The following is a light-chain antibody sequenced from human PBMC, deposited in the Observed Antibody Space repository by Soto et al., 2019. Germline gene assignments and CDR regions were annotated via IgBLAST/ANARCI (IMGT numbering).Light chain of an antibody. CDR1: SSDVGGYNY. CDR3: SSYTSSSTLYV. J-gene: IGLJ1*01. Sequence: QSVLTQPASVSGSPGQSITISCTGTSSDVGGYNYVSWYQQHPGKAPKLMIFEVSSRRSGVSYRFSGSKSGNTASLTISGLQAEDEADYYCSSYTSSSTLYVFGSGTKVTVL. V-gene: IGLV2-14*01. CDR2: EVS.